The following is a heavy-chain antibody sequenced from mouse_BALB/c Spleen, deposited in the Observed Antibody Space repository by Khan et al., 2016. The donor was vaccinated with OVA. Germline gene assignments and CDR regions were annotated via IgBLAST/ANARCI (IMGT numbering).Heavy chain of an antibody. CDR3: ARNYDYDEGLAY. CDR1: GFSLTSYG. J-gene: IGHJ3*01. Sequence: QVQLKESGPGLVQPSQSLSITCTVSGFSLTSYGVHWVRQSPGEGLEWLGVIWRGGSTDYNAAFISRLSISKDNSKTQVFFKMHSLQANDTAIYYWARNYDYDEGLAYGGQGTLVTFPA. D-gene: IGHD2-4*01. CDR2: IWRGGST. V-gene: IGHV2-2*02.